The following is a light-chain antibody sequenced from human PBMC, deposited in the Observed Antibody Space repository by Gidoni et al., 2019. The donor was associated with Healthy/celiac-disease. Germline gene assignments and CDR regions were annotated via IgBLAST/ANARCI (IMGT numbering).Light chain of an antibody. CDR3: QQSYSAPYT. CDR1: QSISSY. Sequence: DIQMTQSPSSLSASVGDRVTITCRASQSISSYLNWYHQKPGKAPKLLIYAASSLQSGVPSRFSGSGSGTDFTLIISSLQPEDFATYYCQQSYSAPYTFGQGTKLEIK. V-gene: IGKV1-39*01. J-gene: IGKJ2*01. CDR2: AAS.